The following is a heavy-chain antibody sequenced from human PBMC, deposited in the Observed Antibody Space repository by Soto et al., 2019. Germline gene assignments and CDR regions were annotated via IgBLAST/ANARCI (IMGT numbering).Heavy chain of an antibody. J-gene: IGHJ5*02. D-gene: IGHD4-4*01. Sequence: SETLSLTCTVSGGSISSSSYYWGWIRQPPGKGLEWIGSIYYSGSTYYNPSLKSRVTISVDTSKNQFSLKLSSVTAADTAVYYCARDRLQVGSNWFDPWGQGTLVTVSS. V-gene: IGHV4-39*02. CDR2: IYYSGST. CDR1: GGSISSSSYY. CDR3: ARDRLQVGSNWFDP.